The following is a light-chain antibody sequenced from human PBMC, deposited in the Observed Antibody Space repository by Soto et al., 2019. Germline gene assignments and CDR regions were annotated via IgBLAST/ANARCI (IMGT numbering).Light chain of an antibody. CDR2: EIS. Sequence: QSVLTQPPSASGSPGQSVTISCTGTSSDVGDNKYVSWYQQQPGKAPKVIIYEISERPSGVPDRFSGSKSGTTASLTVSGLRAEDEADYYCSSYAGSNNFRVFGGGTKLTVL. CDR3: SSYAGSNNFRV. CDR1: SSDVGDNKY. V-gene: IGLV2-8*01. J-gene: IGLJ2*01.